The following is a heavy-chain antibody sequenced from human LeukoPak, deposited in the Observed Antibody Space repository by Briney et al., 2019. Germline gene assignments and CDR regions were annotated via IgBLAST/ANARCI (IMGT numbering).Heavy chain of an antibody. CDR1: GGSISSYY. J-gene: IGHJ4*02. CDR3: ARGIRRLGWQQLVPSRGSDLDYFDY. Sequence: PSETLSLTCTVSGGSISSYYWSWIRQPPGKGLEWIGYIYYSGSTNYNPSLKSRVTISVDTSKNQFSLKLSSVTAADTAVYYCARGIRRLGWQQLVPSRGSDLDYFDYWGQGTLVTVSS. D-gene: IGHD6-13*01. CDR2: IYYSGST. V-gene: IGHV4-59*12.